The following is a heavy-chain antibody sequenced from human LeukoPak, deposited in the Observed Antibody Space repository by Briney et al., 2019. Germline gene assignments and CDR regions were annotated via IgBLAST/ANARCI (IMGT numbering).Heavy chain of an antibody. Sequence: PGGSLRLSCAASGFTFSSYGMHWVRQAPGKGLEWVAVICYDGSNKYYADSVKGRFTISRDNSKNTLYLQMNSLRADDTAVYYFGRAPKVTFGGVPDYWGQGGQVTVS. V-gene: IGHV3-33*01. J-gene: IGHJ4*02. CDR2: ICYDGSNK. D-gene: IGHD3-16*01. CDR1: GFTFSSYG. CDR3: GRAPKVTFGGVPDY.